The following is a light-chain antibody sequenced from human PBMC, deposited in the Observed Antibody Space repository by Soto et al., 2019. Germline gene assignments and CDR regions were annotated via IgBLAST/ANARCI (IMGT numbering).Light chain of an antibody. CDR3: QQYNEYSKT. CDR1: QSISSW. Sequence: DIQMTQSPSTLSASVGDRVTITCRASQSISSWLAWYQQKPGKAPKLLIYKASTLEGGVPSRFNGSGSGTEFTLSISSLQPDDFATYYCQQYNEYSKTFGQGTKVEI. CDR2: KAS. V-gene: IGKV1-5*03. J-gene: IGKJ1*01.